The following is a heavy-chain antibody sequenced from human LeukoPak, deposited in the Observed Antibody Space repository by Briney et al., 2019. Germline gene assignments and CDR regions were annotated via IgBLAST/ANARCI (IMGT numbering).Heavy chain of an antibody. J-gene: IGHJ4*02. Sequence: PGGSLRLSCAASGFTFSAYWMHWVRQVPGKGPVWVSFIKSDERTTNYADSVKGRFTISRDNARNTVDLQMNNLRADDTAVYYCATGAKSGYEYWGRGTLVTVSS. CDR1: GFTFSAYW. CDR3: ATGAKSGYEY. V-gene: IGHV3-74*01. D-gene: IGHD5-12*01. CDR2: IKSDERTT.